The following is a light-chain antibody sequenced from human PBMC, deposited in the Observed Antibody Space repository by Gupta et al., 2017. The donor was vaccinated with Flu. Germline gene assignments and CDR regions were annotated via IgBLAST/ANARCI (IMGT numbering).Light chain of an antibody. J-gene: IGLJ2*01. Sequence: QSVLTQPPSASATPGQRVTISFSGSSPNIGSNTVNWYQQLPGTAPKLLIYSNNQRPSGVPDRFSGSKSGTSASLAISGLQSEDEADYYCAAWDDSLNGVVFGGGTKLTVL. CDR1: SPNIGSNT. CDR2: SNN. CDR3: AAWDDSLNGVV. V-gene: IGLV1-44*01.